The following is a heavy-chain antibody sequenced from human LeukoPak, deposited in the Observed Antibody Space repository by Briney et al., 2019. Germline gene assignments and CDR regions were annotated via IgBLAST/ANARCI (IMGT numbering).Heavy chain of an antibody. V-gene: IGHV1-2*02. CDR1: GYNFGAYY. Sequence: ASVKVSCKASGYNFGAYYINWVRQAPGQGLELMGWINPNSGGTNYAQRFQGRVTMTRDTSISTAYMELSRLRSDDTAVYYCVWFGELYYFDYWGQGTLVTVSS. J-gene: IGHJ4*02. D-gene: IGHD3-10*01. CDR3: VWFGELYYFDY. CDR2: INPNSGGT.